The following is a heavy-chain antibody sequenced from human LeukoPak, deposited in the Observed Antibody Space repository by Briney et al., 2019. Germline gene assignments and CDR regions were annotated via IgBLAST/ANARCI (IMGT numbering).Heavy chain of an antibody. CDR3: ARTSHYVDIAATIPYGIYYFDS. V-gene: IGHV1-18*01. CDR1: GYTFTSYG. D-gene: IGHD5-12*01. J-gene: IGHJ4*02. Sequence: ASVKVSCKASGYTFTSYGINWVRQAPGQGLEWRGWISADNGDTNYARKLQGRVTMTTDTSTSIDYMELRSLTSDDAAVYYCARTSHYVDIAATIPYGIYYFDSWGQGTLVTVSS. CDR2: ISADNGDT.